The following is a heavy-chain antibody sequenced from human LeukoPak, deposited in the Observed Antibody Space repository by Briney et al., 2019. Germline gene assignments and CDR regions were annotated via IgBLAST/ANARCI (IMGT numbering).Heavy chain of an antibody. J-gene: IGHJ4*02. D-gene: IGHD5-18*01. CDR3: ARGYSYGYSDY. V-gene: IGHV3-30-3*01. Sequence: GGSLRLSCAASGFTFSSYAMHWVRQAPGKGLEWVAVISYDGSNKYYADSVKGRFTISRDNSKNTPYLQMNSLRAEDTAVYYCARGYSYGYSDYWGQGTLVTVSS. CDR1: GFTFSSYA. CDR2: ISYDGSNK.